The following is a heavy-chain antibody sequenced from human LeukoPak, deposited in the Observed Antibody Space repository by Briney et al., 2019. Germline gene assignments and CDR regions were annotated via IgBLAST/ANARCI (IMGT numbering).Heavy chain of an antibody. CDR3: ARDNLTAAMDV. CDR2: ISSSSSYT. D-gene: IGHD2-2*01. CDR1: GFTFSDYY. Sequence: PGGYLTLSCSASGFTFSDYYMSWIRQAPGKGLEWVSYISSSSSYTNYADSVKGRFTISRDNAKNSLYLQMNRLRAEDTAVYYCARDNLTAAMDVWGKGTTVTVSS. J-gene: IGHJ6*04. V-gene: IGHV3-11*06.